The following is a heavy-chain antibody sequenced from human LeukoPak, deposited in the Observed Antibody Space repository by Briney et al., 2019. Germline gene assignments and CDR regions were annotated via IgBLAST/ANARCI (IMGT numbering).Heavy chain of an antibody. V-gene: IGHV4-39*01. Sequence: SETLSLTCTVSGGTISSSSYYWGWIRQPPGKGLEWVGSIYYSGRTYYNQSLKGRVTISVDTSKNQFYLKLSSVTAADTAVYYCARRLSNSWKDAFDIWGQGTMVTVSS. CDR2: IYYSGRT. D-gene: IGHD6-13*01. CDR3: ARRLSNSWKDAFDI. CDR1: GGTISSSSYY. J-gene: IGHJ3*02.